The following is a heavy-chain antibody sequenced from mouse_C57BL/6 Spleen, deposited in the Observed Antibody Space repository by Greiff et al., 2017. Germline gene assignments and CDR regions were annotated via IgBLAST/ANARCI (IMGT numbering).Heavy chain of an antibody. CDR3: TRSRALDY. V-gene: IGHV1-15*01. Sequence: QVQLKESGAELVRPGASVTLSCKASGYTFTDYEMHWVKQTPVHGLEWIGAIDPETGGTAYNQKFKGKAILTADKSSSTAYMELRSLTSEDSAVYYCTRSRALDYWGQGTTLTVSS. J-gene: IGHJ2*01. D-gene: IGHD3-3*01. CDR1: GYTFTDYE. CDR2: IDPETGGT.